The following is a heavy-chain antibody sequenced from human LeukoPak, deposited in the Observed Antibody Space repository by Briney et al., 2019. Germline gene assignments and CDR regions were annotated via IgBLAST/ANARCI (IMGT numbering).Heavy chain of an antibody. Sequence: SETLSLTCTVSGGSISSSSYYWGWIRQPPGKGLEWIGSIYYSGSTYYNPSLKSRVTISVDTSKNQFSLKLSSVTAADTAVYYCASLRKEQLARYYYYYMDVWGKGTTVTISS. D-gene: IGHD6-13*01. J-gene: IGHJ6*03. CDR3: ASLRKEQLARYYYYYMDV. CDR2: IYYSGST. V-gene: IGHV4-39*07. CDR1: GGSISSSSYY.